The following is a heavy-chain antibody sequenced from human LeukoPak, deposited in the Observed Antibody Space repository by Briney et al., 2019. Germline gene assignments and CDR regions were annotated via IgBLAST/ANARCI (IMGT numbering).Heavy chain of an antibody. CDR2: IIPIFGTT. V-gene: IGHV1-69*06. CDR1: GGSFSSCA. J-gene: IGHJ6*02. CDR3: ARRFYYAMDV. D-gene: IGHD3-16*01. Sequence: SVKVSCKASGGSFSSCAINWVRQAPGQGLEWMGGIIPIFGTTNYAQNFQGRVTFTADKTTTTAYMELTSLRSEDTAVYYCARRFYYAMDVWGQGTTVTVSS.